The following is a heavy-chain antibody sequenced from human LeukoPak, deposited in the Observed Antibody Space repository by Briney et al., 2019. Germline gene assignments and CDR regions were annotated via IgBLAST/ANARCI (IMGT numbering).Heavy chain of an antibody. CDR1: GYTFTSYG. CDR2: IIPILGIA. D-gene: IGHD3/OR15-3a*01. Sequence: ASVKVSCKASGYTFTSYGISWVRQAPGQGLEWMGRIIPILGIANYAQKFQGRVTITADKSTSTAYMELSSLRSEDTAVYYCARAGTGDYYYYGMDVWGQGTTVTVSS. CDR3: ARAGTGDYYYYGMDV. J-gene: IGHJ6*02. V-gene: IGHV1-69*04.